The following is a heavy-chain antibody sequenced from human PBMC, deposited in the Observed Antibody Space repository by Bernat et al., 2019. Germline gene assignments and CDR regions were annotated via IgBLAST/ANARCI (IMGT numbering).Heavy chain of an antibody. CDR2: ISAYNGNT. V-gene: IGHV1-18*01. Sequence: QVQLVQSGAEVKKPGASVKVSCKASGYTFTSYGISWVRQAPGQGLEWMGWISAYNGNTNYAQKLQGRVTMTTDTSTSTAYMELRSLRSDDTAVYYCARDGSTMVRGVTVGMDVWGQGTTVTVSS. CDR1: GYTFTSYG. J-gene: IGHJ6*02. CDR3: ARDGSTMVRGVTVGMDV. D-gene: IGHD3-10*01.